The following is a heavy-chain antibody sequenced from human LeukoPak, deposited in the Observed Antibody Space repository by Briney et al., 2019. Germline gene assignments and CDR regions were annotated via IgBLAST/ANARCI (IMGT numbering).Heavy chain of an antibody. CDR2: IYIGGDT. J-gene: IGHJ4*02. V-gene: IGHV3-66*01. Sequence: GGSLRLSCAASGFSVRSKYMSWVCQAPGKGLEWVSVIYIGGDTYYADSVKGRFTISRDNSKNTLYLQMNTLRVEDTAVYFCARGGDGGYDFDYWGLGTLVTVSS. CDR1: GFSVRSKY. D-gene: IGHD5-12*01. CDR3: ARGGDGGYDFDY.